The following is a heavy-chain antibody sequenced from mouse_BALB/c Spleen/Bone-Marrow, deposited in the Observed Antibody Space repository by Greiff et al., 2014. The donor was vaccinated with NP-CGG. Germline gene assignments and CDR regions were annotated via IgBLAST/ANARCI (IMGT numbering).Heavy chain of an antibody. CDR3: TRSYYGNYFDV. V-gene: IGHV1S81*02. Sequence: QVHVKQSGAELVKPGASVKLSCKASGYTFTSYYMYWVKQRPGQGLEWIGEINPSNGGTNFNEKFKSKATLTIDKSSSTAYMQLSSLASEAFAVYYCTRSYYGNYFDVWGAGTTVTVSS. CDR1: GYTFTSYY. J-gene: IGHJ1*01. D-gene: IGHD2-1*01. CDR2: INPSNGGT.